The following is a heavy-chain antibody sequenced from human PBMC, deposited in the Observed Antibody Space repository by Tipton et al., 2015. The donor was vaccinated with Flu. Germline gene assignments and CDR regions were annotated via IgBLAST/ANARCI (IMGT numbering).Heavy chain of an antibody. CDR1: GYSISTGDY. CDR2: VYHTGTT. Sequence: TLSLTCNVSGYSISTGDYWGWIRQPPGKGLEWLANVYHTGTTFYKPSLRSRLTISVDTSKNQISLKLTSVSVADTAVYYCARVVGAARPGWFDPWGQGTLVTVSS. V-gene: IGHV4-38-2*02. J-gene: IGHJ5*02. CDR3: ARVVGAARPGWFDP. D-gene: IGHD6-6*01.